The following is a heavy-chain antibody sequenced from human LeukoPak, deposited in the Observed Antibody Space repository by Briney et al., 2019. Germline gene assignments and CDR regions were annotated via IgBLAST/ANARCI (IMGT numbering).Heavy chain of an antibody. CDR3: ARDSTGIAVAGNSPDFDY. V-gene: IGHV1-18*01. CDR1: GYTFTTNG. Sequence: GASVKVSCKTSGYTFTTNGISWGRQAPGQGLEWMGWISAYNGNTNYAKTFQGRVTMTTDTSTSTAYMDLRSLRSDDTAVYYCARDSTGIAVAGNSPDFDYWGQGTLVTVSS. D-gene: IGHD6-19*01. CDR2: ISAYNGNT. J-gene: IGHJ4*02.